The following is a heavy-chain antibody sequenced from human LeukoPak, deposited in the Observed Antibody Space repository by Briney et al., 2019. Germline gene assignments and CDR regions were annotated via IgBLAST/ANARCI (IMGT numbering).Heavy chain of an antibody. Sequence: GGSLRLSCAASGFTFSSYAMKWVRQAPGKGLEGVSGISDSGGATYYVDSVKGRFTISRDNSKNTVYLQMNSLRAEDTAVYYCAKPVRDQLLCSNDYWGQGTLVTVSS. V-gene: IGHV3-23*01. CDR2: ISDSGGAT. J-gene: IGHJ4*02. D-gene: IGHD2-2*01. CDR3: AKPVRDQLLCSNDY. CDR1: GFTFSSYA.